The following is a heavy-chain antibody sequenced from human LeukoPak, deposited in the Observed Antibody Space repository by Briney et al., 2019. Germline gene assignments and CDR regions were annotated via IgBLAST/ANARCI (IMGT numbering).Heavy chain of an antibody. CDR2: IKQDGSEK. CDR3: ARDLYSIAVAD. J-gene: IGHJ4*02. CDR1: GFTFSSYW. D-gene: IGHD6-19*01. V-gene: IGHV3-7*01. Sequence: PGGSLRLSCAASGFTFSSYWRSWVRQAPGKGLEWVANIKQDGSEKYYVDSVKGRFTISRDNAKNSLYLQMNSLRAEDTAVYYCARDLYSIAVADWGQGTLVTVSS.